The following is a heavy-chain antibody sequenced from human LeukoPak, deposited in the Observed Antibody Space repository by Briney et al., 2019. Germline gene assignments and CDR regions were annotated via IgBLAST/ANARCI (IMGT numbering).Heavy chain of an antibody. J-gene: IGHJ4*02. Sequence: SETLSLTCTVSGGSLSSYYWSWIRQPPGKALEWIGYVSYSGSTKYSPSLKSRVTMSVDTSKNQFSLKLSSVTAADTAVYYCARQTGYGLVSFDFWGQGTLVTVSS. D-gene: IGHD3-10*01. CDR3: ARQTGYGLVSFDF. V-gene: IGHV4-59*08. CDR1: GGSLSSYY. CDR2: VSYSGST.